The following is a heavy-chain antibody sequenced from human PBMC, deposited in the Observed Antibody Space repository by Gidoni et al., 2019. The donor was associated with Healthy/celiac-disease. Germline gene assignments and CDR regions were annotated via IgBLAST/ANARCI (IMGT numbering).Heavy chain of an antibody. CDR2: IYYSGST. Sequence: QLQLQESGPGLVKPSETLSPTCTVSGGSPSSSSYSWGWIRQPPGKGLAWIGRIYYSGSTYYNPSLKSRVTISVDTSKNQFSLKLSSVTAADTAVYYCASITMIVVAYFDYWGQGTLVTVSS. CDR1: GGSPSSSSYS. J-gene: IGHJ4*02. V-gene: IGHV4-39*01. D-gene: IGHD3-22*01. CDR3: ASITMIVVAYFDY.